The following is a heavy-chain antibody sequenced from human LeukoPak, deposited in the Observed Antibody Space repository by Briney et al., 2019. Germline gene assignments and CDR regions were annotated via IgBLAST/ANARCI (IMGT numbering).Heavy chain of an antibody. V-gene: IGHV3-11*01. CDR3: ARVRYQLRYNWFDP. Sequence: GGSLRLSCAASGFTFSDYYMSWIRQAPGKGLEWVSYISSSGSTIYYADSVKGRFTISRDNAKNSLYLQMNSLRAEDTAVYYCARVRYQLRYNWFDPWGQGTLVTVSS. J-gene: IGHJ5*02. CDR2: ISSSGSTI. D-gene: IGHD2-2*01. CDR1: GFTFSDYY.